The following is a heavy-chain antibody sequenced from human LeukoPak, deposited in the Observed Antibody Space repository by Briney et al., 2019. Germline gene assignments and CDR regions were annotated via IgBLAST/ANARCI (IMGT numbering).Heavy chain of an antibody. D-gene: IGHD3-16*01. Sequence: GGSLRLSCAASGFTFTAYAISWFRQTPEKGLEWVANIHDDGIVTHYVDSVKGRFTISRDNARNSVNLQLNSLRVEDTALYYCARGRGWVDHWGQGTLVTVSS. CDR2: IHDDGIVT. CDR3: ARGRGWVDH. CDR1: GFTFTAYA. V-gene: IGHV3-7*01. J-gene: IGHJ4*02.